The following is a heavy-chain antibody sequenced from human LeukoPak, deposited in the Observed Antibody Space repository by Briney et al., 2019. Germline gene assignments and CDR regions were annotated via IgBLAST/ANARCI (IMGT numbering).Heavy chain of an antibody. D-gene: IGHD5-18*01. Sequence: PGRSLRLSCAASGFTFDDYAMHWVRQAPGKGLEWVSGISWNSGSIGYADSVKGRFTISRDNAKNSLYLQMNSLRAEDTALYYCAKDSTRPRGYSYGSTFDYWGQGTLVTVSS. CDR2: ISWNSGSI. CDR3: AKDSTRPRGYSYGSTFDY. V-gene: IGHV3-9*01. CDR1: GFTFDDYA. J-gene: IGHJ4*02.